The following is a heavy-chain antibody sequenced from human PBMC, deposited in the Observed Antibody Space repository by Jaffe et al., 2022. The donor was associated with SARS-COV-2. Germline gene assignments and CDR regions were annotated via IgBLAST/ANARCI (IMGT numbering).Heavy chain of an antibody. D-gene: IGHD6-19*01. CDR3: ARGVRRYSSGWSGPPELGGMDV. Sequence: QVQLVESGGGVVQPGRSLRLSCAASGFTFSSYGMHWVRQAPGKGLEWVAVIWYDGSNKYYADSVKGRFTISRDNSKNTLYLQMNSLRAEDTAVYYCARGVRRYSSGWSGPPELGGMDVWGQGTTVTVSS. J-gene: IGHJ6*02. CDR1: GFTFSSYG. CDR2: IWYDGSNK. V-gene: IGHV3-33*01.